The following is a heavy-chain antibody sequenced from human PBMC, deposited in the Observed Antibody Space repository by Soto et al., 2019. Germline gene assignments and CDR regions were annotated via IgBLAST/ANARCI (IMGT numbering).Heavy chain of an antibody. Sequence: GGSLSLSCAASGFTFSSYAMSWVRQAPGKGLEWVSAISGSGGSTYYADSVKGRFTISRDNSKNTLYLQMNSLRAEDTAVYYCAKDFDYGDYVIYFDYWGQGTLVTVSS. CDR1: GFTFSSYA. CDR2: ISGSGGST. J-gene: IGHJ4*02. CDR3: AKDFDYGDYVIYFDY. V-gene: IGHV3-23*01. D-gene: IGHD4-17*01.